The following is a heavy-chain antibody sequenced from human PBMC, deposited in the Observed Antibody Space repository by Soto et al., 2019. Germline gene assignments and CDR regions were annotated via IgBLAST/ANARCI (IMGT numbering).Heavy chain of an antibody. CDR3: ARDRVSSRWYDY. CDR1: GFTFSSYS. D-gene: IGHD6-13*01. Sequence: EVQLVESGGGLVKPGGSLRLSCAASGFTFSSYSMNWVRQAPGKGLEWVSSISSSSSYIYYADSVKGRFTISRDNAKNSLYLQMNSLRAEDTAVYYCARDRVSSRWYDYWGQGTLVTVSS. CDR2: ISSSSSYI. V-gene: IGHV3-21*01. J-gene: IGHJ4*02.